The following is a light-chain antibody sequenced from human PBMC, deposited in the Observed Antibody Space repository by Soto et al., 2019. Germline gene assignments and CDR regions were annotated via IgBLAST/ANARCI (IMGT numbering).Light chain of an antibody. J-gene: IGKJ1*01. V-gene: IGKV1-5*03. Sequence: DIQMTQSPSTLSASVGDRVTITCRASQSISSWLAWYQQKPGKAPKLLIYKASSLESGVPSRFSGSGSGTEFTPTISSLQPDDFATYYCQQYNSSSRTFGQGTKVEIK. CDR1: QSISSW. CDR2: KAS. CDR3: QQYNSSSRT.